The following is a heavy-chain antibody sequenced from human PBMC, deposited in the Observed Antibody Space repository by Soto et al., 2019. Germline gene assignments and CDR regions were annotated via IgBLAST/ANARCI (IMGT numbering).Heavy chain of an antibody. CDR2: IYYSGST. Sequence: SETLSLTCTVSGGSISSGGYYWSWIRQHPGKGLEWIGYIYYSGSTYYNPSLKSRVTISVDTSKNQFSLKLSSVTAADTAVYYWAYSSCWYYEYYFDYWGQGTLVTVSS. D-gene: IGHD6-13*01. V-gene: IGHV4-31*03. J-gene: IGHJ4*02. CDR3: AYSSCWYYEYYFDY. CDR1: GGSISSGGYY.